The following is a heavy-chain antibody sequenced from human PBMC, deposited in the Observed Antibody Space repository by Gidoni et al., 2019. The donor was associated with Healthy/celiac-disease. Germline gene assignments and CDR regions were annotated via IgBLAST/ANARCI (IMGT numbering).Heavy chain of an antibody. CDR1: GGSISSYY. Sequence: QVQLQESGPGLVKPSETLSLTCTVSGGSISSYYWSWIRQPPGKGLEWIGYIYYSPSTNYNPSLKSRVTISVDTSKNQFSLKLSSVTAADTAVYYCARGMTPYYYYGMDVWGQGTTVTVSS. CDR3: ARGMTPYYYYGMDV. V-gene: IGHV4-59*01. CDR2: IYYSPST. J-gene: IGHJ6*02. D-gene: IGHD2-15*01.